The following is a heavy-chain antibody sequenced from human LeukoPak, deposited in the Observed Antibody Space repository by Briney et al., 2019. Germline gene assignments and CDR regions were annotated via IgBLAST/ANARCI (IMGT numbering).Heavy chain of an antibody. CDR2: IVGDGSST. D-gene: IGHD1-26*01. CDR1: GFNFRVYA. Sequence: GGSLRLSCAASGFNFRVYAMSWVRLAPGKRLEWVSGIVGDGSSTYADSVKGRFTISKDYSKNTLFLQMNSLSAEHPAMYYCAKDSIYGDGKWDIDYWGQGTLVTVSS. J-gene: IGHJ4*02. V-gene: IGHV3-23*01. CDR3: AKDSIYGDGKWDIDY.